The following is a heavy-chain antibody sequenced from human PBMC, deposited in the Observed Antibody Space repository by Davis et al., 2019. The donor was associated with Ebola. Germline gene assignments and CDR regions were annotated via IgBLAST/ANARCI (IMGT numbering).Heavy chain of an antibody. J-gene: IGHJ4*02. CDR3: ATSGGYGDYELYY. V-gene: IGHV4-4*02. CDR2: IYHSGST. D-gene: IGHD4-17*01. CDR1: GGSISSSNW. Sequence: MPSETLSLTCAVSGGSISSSNWWSWVRQPPGKGLEWIGEIYHSGSTNYNPSLKSRVTISVDKSKNQFSLKLSSVTAADTAVYYCATSGGYGDYELYYWGQGTLVTVSS.